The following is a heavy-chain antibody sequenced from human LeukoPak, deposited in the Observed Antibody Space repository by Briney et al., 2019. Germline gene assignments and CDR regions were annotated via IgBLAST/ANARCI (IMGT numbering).Heavy chain of an antibody. CDR3: AKRRYFDWGYFDY. V-gene: IGHV3-23*01. D-gene: IGHD3-9*01. Sequence: GGSLRLSCVASGFTFSSYVMNWVRRAPGKGLEWVSAISGSGGSTYYADSVKGRFTISRDNSKNTLYLQMNSLRAEDTAVYYCAKRRYFDWGYFDYWGQGTLVTVSS. CDR1: GFTFSSYV. CDR2: ISGSGGST. J-gene: IGHJ4*02.